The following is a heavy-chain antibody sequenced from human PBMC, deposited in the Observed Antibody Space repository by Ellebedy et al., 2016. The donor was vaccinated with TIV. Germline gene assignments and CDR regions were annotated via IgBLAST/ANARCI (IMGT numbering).Heavy chain of an antibody. J-gene: IGHJ4*02. CDR3: ARGWGQSAKNFPY. CDR2: ISRGGVVT. D-gene: IGHD3-16*01. V-gene: IGHV3-23*01. CDR1: GFTFATFA. Sequence: GESLKISXAASGFTFATFAMTWVRLAPGKGLEWVSTISRGGVVTYYADSVKGRYTVSRDDSKKTLYLQMSGLRAEDTAVYYCARGWGQSAKNFPYWGQGTLVTVSS.